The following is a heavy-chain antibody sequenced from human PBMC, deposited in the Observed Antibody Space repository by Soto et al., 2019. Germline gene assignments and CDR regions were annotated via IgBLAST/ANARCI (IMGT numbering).Heavy chain of an antibody. CDR3: ARGAHLGGSGSYYYYYYYMDV. D-gene: IGHD3-10*01. V-gene: IGHV3-33*01. CDR1: GFTFSSYG. J-gene: IGHJ6*03. Sequence: HPGGSLRLSCAASGFTFSSYGMHWVRQAPGKGLEWVAVIWYDGSNKYYADSAKGRFTISRDNSKNTLYLQMNSLRAEDTAVYYCARGAHLGGSGSYYYYYYYMDVWGKGTTVTVSS. CDR2: IWYDGSNK.